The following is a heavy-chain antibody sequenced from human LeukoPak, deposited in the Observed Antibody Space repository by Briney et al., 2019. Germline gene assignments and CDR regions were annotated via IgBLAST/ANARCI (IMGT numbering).Heavy chain of an antibody. CDR2: FKSKTDGGAT. J-gene: IGHJ4*02. CDR1: GFTFSEFTFSNAW. V-gene: IGHV3-15*01. CDR3: AADNCGSTSCYAHY. D-gene: IGHD2-2*01. Sequence: GGSLRLTCVASGFTFSEFTFSNAWMSWVGQAPGKGLEWVGRFKSKTDGGATDYAAPVKGRFTISRDVSKTTLFLQMNSLKTEDTAVYYCAADNCGSTSCYAHYWGQGTLVTVSS.